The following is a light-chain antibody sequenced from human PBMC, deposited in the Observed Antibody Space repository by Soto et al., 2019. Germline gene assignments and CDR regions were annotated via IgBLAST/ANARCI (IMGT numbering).Light chain of an antibody. CDR3: QQRYNWPLT. CDR2: DAS. V-gene: IGKV3-11*01. J-gene: IGKJ4*01. CDR1: LGVSIS. Sequence: EIVLTQSPATLSLSPGERATLSCRASLGVSISLAWFQQRPGQAPRLLIYDASNRATGIPARFSGSGSGTDFTLTISSLEPEDFAVYYCQQRYNWPLTFGGGTKVGIK.